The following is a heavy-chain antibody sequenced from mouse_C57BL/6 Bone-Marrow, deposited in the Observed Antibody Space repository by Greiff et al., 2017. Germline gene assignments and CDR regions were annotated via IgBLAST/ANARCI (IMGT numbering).Heavy chain of an antibody. CDR2: IWSGGST. CDR1: GFSLTSYC. J-gene: IGHJ3*01. CDR3: ARKWAY. V-gene: IGHV2-2*01. Sequence: QVQLKESGPGLVQPSQCLSITCTVSGFSLTSYCVHWVRQSPGKGLEWLGVIWSGGSTDYTAAFISRLSSIKDNSKSQVFVKMNSLQADDTAIYYCARKWAYWGQGTLVTVSA.